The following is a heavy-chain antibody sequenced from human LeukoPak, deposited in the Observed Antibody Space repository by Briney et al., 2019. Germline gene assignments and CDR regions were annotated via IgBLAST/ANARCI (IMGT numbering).Heavy chain of an antibody. V-gene: IGHV1-18*03. CDR3: ARDLTGHYDILTGYSDP. Sequence: GASVKVSCKASGYTSTNYGISWVRQAPGQGLEWMGWISINRGNTNYAQKLQGRVTMTTDTSTSTAYMELRSLRSDDMAVYYCARDLTGHYDILTGYSDPWGQGTLVTVSS. CDR1: GYTSTNYG. D-gene: IGHD3-9*01. J-gene: IGHJ5*02. CDR2: ISINRGNT.